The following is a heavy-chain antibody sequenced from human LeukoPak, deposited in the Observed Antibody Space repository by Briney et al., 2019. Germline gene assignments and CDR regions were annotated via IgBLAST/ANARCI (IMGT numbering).Heavy chain of an antibody. CDR3: ARTVSAYFFGY. CDR1: GFPFSSYW. CDR2: ITTDGSST. V-gene: IGHV3-74*01. D-gene: IGHD3-9*01. J-gene: IGHJ4*02. Sequence: GGSLRLFCAASGFPFSSYWMHWVSQAPGKGRVWVSRITTDGSSTTYADSVRGRFTISRDNAKNTLYLQMNSLRAEDTAVYYCARTVSAYFFGYWGQGTMVTVSS.